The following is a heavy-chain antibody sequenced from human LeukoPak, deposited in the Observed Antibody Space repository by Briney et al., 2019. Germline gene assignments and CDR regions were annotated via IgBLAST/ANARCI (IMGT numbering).Heavy chain of an antibody. Sequence: GASVKVSCKASGYTFTSYAMNWVRQAPGQGLEWMGWINPNSGGTNYAQKIQGRVTMTRDTSISTAYMELGRLRSDDTAVYYCARDPGITMVRGVFDPWGQGTLVTVSS. CDR1: GYTFTSYA. V-gene: IGHV1-2*02. CDR2: INPNSGGT. J-gene: IGHJ5*02. D-gene: IGHD3-10*01. CDR3: ARDPGITMVRGVFDP.